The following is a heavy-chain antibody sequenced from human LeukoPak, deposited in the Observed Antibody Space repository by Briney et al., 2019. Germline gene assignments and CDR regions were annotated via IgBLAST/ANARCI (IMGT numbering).Heavy chain of an antibody. Sequence: ASVKVSCKASGYSFTSYGFSWVRQAPGQGLEWMGWISAYNGNTNYAQRLQGRVTMTTDTSTSTAYKELRSLRSDDTAVYYCARGLKIDTADYWGQGTLVTVSS. J-gene: IGHJ4*02. CDR2: ISAYNGNT. CDR1: GYSFTSYG. D-gene: IGHD3-9*01. V-gene: IGHV1-18*01. CDR3: ARGLKIDTADY.